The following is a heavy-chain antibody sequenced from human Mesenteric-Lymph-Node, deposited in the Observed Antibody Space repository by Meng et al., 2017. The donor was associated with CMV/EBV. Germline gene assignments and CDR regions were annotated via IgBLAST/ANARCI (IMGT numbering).Heavy chain of an antibody. CDR3: ARDNGEGAFPQHYDFWTHYYYGMDV. J-gene: IGHJ6*02. V-gene: IGHV3-30-3*01. D-gene: IGHD3-3*01. Sequence: HWVRQAPGKGLEWVAVISYDGSNKYYADSVKGRFTISRDNSKNTLYLQMNSLRAEDTAVYYCARDNGEGAFPQHYDFWTHYYYGMDVWGQGTTVTVSS. CDR2: ISYDGSNK.